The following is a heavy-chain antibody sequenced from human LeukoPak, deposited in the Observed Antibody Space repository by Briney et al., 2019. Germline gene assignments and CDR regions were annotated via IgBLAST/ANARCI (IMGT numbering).Heavy chain of an antibody. CDR2: IYSGGTT. D-gene: IGHD1-26*01. Sequence: SETLSPTCTVSGGSINNNYWSWIRQPPGKELEWIGYIYSGGTTSFNPSLESRVTISVDTSNNQFSLKLNSVTAADTAVYFCARHGSKLVGPSTIYFDKWGQGILVTVSS. J-gene: IGHJ4*02. V-gene: IGHV4-4*09. CDR3: ARHGSKLVGPSTIYFDK. CDR1: GGSINNNY.